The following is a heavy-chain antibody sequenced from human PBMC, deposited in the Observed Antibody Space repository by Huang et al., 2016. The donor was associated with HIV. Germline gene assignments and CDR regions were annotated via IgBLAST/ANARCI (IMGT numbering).Heavy chain of an antibody. CDR3: ARLIGSPSFYYGLDV. CDR2: IYPGDSGT. Sequence: EVQLVQSGAEVKKPGESLKISCKGSGYRFRSNWIGWVRRMPGKGREWMGIIYPGDSGTRYSPSFQGQVTISADKSSNTAYLQWSSLKASDTAMYYCARLIGSPSFYYGLDVWGQGTTVTVSS. CDR1: GYRFRSNW. J-gene: IGHJ6*02. D-gene: IGHD3-10*01. V-gene: IGHV5-51*01.